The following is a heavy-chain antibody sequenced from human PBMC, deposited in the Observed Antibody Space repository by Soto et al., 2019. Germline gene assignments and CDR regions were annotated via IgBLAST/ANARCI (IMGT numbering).Heavy chain of an antibody. Sequence: GGSLRLSCAASEIIFNGFGMHWVRQAPGKGLEWVAVIRYDGSDIHYADSVKGRFTISRDNSKNTLYLQMDSLRGEDTAVYYCARVGVGATAYFGHFDYWGQGALVTVSS. V-gene: IGHV3-33*01. CDR3: ARVGVGATAYFGHFDY. CDR2: IRYDGSDI. J-gene: IGHJ4*02. CDR1: EIIFNGFG. D-gene: IGHD1-26*01.